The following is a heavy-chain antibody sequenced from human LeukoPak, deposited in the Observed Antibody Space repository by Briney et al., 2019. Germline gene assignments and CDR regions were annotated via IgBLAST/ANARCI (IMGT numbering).Heavy chain of an antibody. CDR2: IYSGGST. Sequence: LTEGSLRLSCAASGFTVSSNYMSWVRQAPGKGLEWVSVIYSGGSTYYADSVKGRFTISRDNSKNTLYLQMNSLRAEDTAVYYCARNRLVVVAATRDYYGMDVWGQGTTVTVSS. CDR1: GFTVSSNY. V-gene: IGHV3-53*01. D-gene: IGHD2-15*01. CDR3: ARNRLVVVAATRDYYGMDV. J-gene: IGHJ6*02.